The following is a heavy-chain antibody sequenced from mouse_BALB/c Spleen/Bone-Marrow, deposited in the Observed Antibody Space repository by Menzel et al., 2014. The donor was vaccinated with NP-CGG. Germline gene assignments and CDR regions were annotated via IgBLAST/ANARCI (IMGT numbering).Heavy chain of an antibody. J-gene: IGHJ4*01. CDR1: GYRFTDYG. V-gene: IGHV1S137*01. CDR2: LITYYGDA. Sequence: VKVVESGAELVRPGISVKISCKVSGYRFTDYGIHWVRRSHAKSLEWIGVLITYYGDASYNPRFKGKATMTVDKSSSTAYMEIARLTSEDSAIYYCARWDGKYAMDYWGQGTSVTVSS. D-gene: IGHD2-1*01. CDR3: ARWDGKYAMDY.